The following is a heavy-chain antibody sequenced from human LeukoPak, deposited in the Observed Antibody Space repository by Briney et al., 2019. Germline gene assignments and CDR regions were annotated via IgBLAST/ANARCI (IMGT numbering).Heavy chain of an antibody. CDR1: GFTFSSYG. CDR2: IWYDDSNK. J-gene: IGHJ4*02. Sequence: QPGGSLRLSCAASGFTFSSYGMHWVRQAPGKGLEWVAVIWYDDSNKYYADSVKGRFTVSRDNSKNTLYLQMNSLRAEDTAVYYCARPSCSGGSCYPYYFDYWGQGTLVTVSS. CDR3: ARPSCSGGSCYPYYFDY. V-gene: IGHV3-33*01. D-gene: IGHD2-15*01.